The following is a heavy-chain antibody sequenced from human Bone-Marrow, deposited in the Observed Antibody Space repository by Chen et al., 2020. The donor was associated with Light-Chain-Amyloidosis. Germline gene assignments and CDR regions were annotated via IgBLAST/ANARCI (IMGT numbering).Heavy chain of an antibody. D-gene: IGHD3-9*01. CDR2: INNDGSGT. CDR3: ARGGLDHAFDV. J-gene: IGHJ3*01. Sequence: EVQLVESGGGLVQPGGSLRLSCSASGFTFTTYWMHWVRQAPGRGLVWVSRINNDGSGTLYADSLKGRFTVSRDNARNTLYLQMNSLGAEDTAVYYCARGGLDHAFDVCGQGTRVTVSS. CDR1: GFTFTTYW. V-gene: IGHV3-74*01.